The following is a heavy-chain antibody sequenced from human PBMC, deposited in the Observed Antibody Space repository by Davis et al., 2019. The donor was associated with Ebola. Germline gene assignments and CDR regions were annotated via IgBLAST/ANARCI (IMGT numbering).Heavy chain of an antibody. J-gene: IGHJ4*02. CDR3: ISSAVAGTYDY. CDR2: IRSKANSYAT. V-gene: IGHV3-73*01. D-gene: IGHD6-19*01. Sequence: GESLKISCAASGFTFSGSAMHWVRQASVKGLEWVGRIRSKANSYATAYAASVKGRFTISRDDSKNTAYLQMNSLKTEDTAVYYCISSAVAGTYDYWGQGTLVTVSS. CDR1: GFTFSGSA.